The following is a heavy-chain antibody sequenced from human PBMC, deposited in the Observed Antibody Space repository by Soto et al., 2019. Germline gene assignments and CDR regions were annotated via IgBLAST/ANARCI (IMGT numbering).Heavy chain of an antibody. V-gene: IGHV3-48*03. D-gene: IGHD3-9*01. CDR1: GFTFSSYE. J-gene: IGHJ6*02. CDR3: ARGRVYDILTGYYQYYYYGMEV. Sequence: GGSLRLSCAASGFTFSSYEMNWVRQAPGKGLEWVSYISSSGSTIYYADSVKGRFTISRDNAKNSLYLQMNSLRAEDTAVYYCARGRVYDILTGYYQYYYYGMEVWGQGTTVTVSS. CDR2: ISSSGSTI.